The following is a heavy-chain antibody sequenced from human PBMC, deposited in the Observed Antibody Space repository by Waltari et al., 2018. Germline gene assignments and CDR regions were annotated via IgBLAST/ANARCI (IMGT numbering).Heavy chain of an antibody. Sequence: EVQLLESGGGLVQPGGSLRLSCAASGFTFSSYAMSWVRQAPGKGLEWVSVIYSGGSTYYADSVKGRFTSSRDNSKNTLYLQMNSLRAEDTAVYYCAKAHSGYFGYWGQGTLVTVSS. CDR3: AKAHSGYFGY. V-gene: IGHV3-23*03. CDR1: GFTFSSYA. D-gene: IGHD3-22*01. J-gene: IGHJ4*02. CDR2: IYSGGST.